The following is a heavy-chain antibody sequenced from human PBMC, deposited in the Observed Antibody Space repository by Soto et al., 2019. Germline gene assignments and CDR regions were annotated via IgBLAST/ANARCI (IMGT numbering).Heavy chain of an antibody. CDR3: AKESYYGSGSYPYYFHY. J-gene: IGHJ4*02. CDR1: GFTFSSYG. CDR2: ISYDGSNK. V-gene: IGHV3-30*18. Sequence: GGSLRLSCAASGFTFSSYGMHWVRQAPGKGLEWVAVISYDGSNKYYADSVKGRFTISRDNSKNTLYLQMNSLRAEDTAVYYCAKESYYGSGSYPYYFHYWGQGPLVTVSS. D-gene: IGHD3-10*01.